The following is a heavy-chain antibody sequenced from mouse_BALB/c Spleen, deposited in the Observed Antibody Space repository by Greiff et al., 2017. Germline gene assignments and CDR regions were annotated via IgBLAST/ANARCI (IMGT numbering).Heavy chain of an antibody. D-gene: IGHD2-2*01. CDR2: ISSGGST. CDR1: GFTFSSYA. Sequence: EEKLVESGGGLVKPGGSLKLSCAASGFTFSSYAMSWVRQTPEKRLEWVASISSGGSTYYPDSVKGRFTISRDNARNILYLQMSSLRSEDTAMYYCAREEGYYGYDEAYWGQGTLVTVSA. V-gene: IGHV5-6-5*01. J-gene: IGHJ3*01. CDR3: AREEGYYGYDEAY.